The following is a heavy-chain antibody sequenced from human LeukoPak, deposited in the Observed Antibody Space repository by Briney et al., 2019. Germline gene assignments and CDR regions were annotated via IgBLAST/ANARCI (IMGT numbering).Heavy chain of an antibody. J-gene: IGHJ3*02. CDR3: ARVRGDTYDAFDI. CDR1: GYTFTSYA. D-gene: IGHD3-10*01. CDR2: INAGNGNT. Sequence: ASVKVSCKASGYTFTSYAMHWVRQAPGQRLEWMGWINAGNGNTKYSQKFQGRVTITRDTSASTAYMELSSLRSEDTAVYYCARVRGDTYDAFDIWGQGTMVTVSS. V-gene: IGHV1-3*01.